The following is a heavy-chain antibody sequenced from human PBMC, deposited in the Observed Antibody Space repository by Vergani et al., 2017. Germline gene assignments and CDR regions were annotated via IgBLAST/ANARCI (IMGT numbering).Heavy chain of an antibody. Sequence: EVELVQSGPEMSKPGESLKISCTGSEYSFGHYWIGWVRQMPGKGLEWMGIIYPSDSDTRYSPSFQGQVTISADKSISPAFLQWDSLKASDTALYYCARHTTYTDSWGQGTLVTVSS. V-gene: IGHV5-51*01. J-gene: IGHJ4*02. CDR3: ARHTTYTDS. D-gene: IGHD1-1*01. CDR2: IYPSDSDT. CDR1: EYSFGHYW.